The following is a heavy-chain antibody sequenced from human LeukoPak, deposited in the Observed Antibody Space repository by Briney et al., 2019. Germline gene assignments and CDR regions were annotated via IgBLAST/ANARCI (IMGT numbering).Heavy chain of an antibody. J-gene: IGHJ4*02. CDR1: GFTFSSYA. CDR2: ISGSGGST. D-gene: IGHD5-24*01. V-gene: IGHV3-23*01. Sequence: GGSLRLSCAASGFTFSSYAMSWVRQAPGKGLEWVSAISGSGGSTYYADSVKGRFTISRDNSKNTLYLQMNGLRAEDTAVYYCAKGRWLQNSGFDHWGQATLVTVSS. CDR3: AKGRWLQNSGFDH.